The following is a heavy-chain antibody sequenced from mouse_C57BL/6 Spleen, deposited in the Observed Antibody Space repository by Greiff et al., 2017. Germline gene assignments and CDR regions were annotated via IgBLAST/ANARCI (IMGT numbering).Heavy chain of an antibody. CDR1: GYTFTSYW. CDR3: ARSPLYAMDY. CDR2: IDPSDSET. V-gene: IGHV1-52*01. Sequence: VQLQQPGAELVRPGSSVKLSCKASGYTFTSYWMHWVKQRPIQGLEWIGKIDPSDSETHYNQKFKDKATLTVDKSSSTAYMQLSSLTSDDSAVYYCARSPLYAMDYWGQGTSVTVSS. J-gene: IGHJ4*01.